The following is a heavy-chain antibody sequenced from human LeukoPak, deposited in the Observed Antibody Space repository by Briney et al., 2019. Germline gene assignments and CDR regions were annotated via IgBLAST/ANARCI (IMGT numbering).Heavy chain of an antibody. CDR3: ARWSY. CDR1: GYTFSRDK. J-gene: IGHJ4*01. V-gene: IGHV3-20*01. CDR2: ITWDGGSI. Sequence: GSKRLTCADAGYTFSRDKMKEVGEARGKRLEWVSGITWDGGSIGYADSVKGRFTISRDNAKNSLYLQINSLRAEDTALYHCARWSYWGQGTLVTVSS.